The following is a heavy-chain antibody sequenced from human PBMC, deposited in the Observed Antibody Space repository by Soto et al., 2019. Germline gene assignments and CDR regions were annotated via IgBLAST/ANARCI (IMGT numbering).Heavy chain of an antibody. CDR2: ISGSGGST. CDR1: GFTFSSYA. J-gene: IGHJ4*02. CDR3: ARDYMITLGEIIFTDY. D-gene: IGHD3-16*02. Sequence: GGSLRLSCAASGFTFSSYAMSWVRQAPGKGLEWVSNISGSGGSTYYADSVKGRFTISRDNAKNTLYLKMNSLRAEDTVVFYCARDYMITLGEIIFTDYGGQGTRVTVSS. V-gene: IGHV3-23*01.